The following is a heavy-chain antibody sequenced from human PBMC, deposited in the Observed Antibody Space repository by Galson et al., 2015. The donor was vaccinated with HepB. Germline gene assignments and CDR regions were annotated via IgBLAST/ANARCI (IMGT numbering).Heavy chain of an antibody. CDR3: VGGRGGVISLFDY. CDR1: GFTFSSYA. J-gene: IGHJ4*02. D-gene: IGHD3-10*01. V-gene: IGHV3-23*01. Sequence: SLRLSCAASGFTFSSYAMSWVRQAPGKGLEWVSVISGSGGSTYYADSVKGRFTISRDNSKNTLYLQMNSLRAEDTAVYYSVGGRGGVISLFDYWGQGTLVTVSS. CDR2: ISGSGGST.